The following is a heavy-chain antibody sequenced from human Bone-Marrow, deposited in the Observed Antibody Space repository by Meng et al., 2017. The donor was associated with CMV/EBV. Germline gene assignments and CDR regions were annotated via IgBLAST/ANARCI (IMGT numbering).Heavy chain of an antibody. Sequence: GESLKISCAASGFTFDDYGMSWVRQAPGKGLEWVSGINWNGGSTGYADSVKGRFTISRDNAKNSLYLQMNSLRAEDTALYYCARVLVSGITMVRGVKDDWGQGTLVTVSS. J-gene: IGHJ4*02. V-gene: IGHV3-20*04. CDR2: INWNGGST. CDR3: ARVLVSGITMVRGVKDD. D-gene: IGHD3-10*01. CDR1: GFTFDDYG.